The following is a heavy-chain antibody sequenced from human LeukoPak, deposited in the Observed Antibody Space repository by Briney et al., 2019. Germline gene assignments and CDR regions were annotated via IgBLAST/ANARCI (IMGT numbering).Heavy chain of an antibody. CDR1: GFTVSSNY. CDR3: ASLGIVGY. CDR2: IYSGGST. J-gene: IGHJ4*02. Sequence: PGGSLRLSGAASGFTVSSNYMSWVRQAPGKGLEWVSVIYSGGSTYYADSVKGRFTISRDNSKNTLYLQMNSLRAEDTAVYYCASLGIVGYWGQGTLVTVSS. D-gene: IGHD1-26*01. V-gene: IGHV3-53*01.